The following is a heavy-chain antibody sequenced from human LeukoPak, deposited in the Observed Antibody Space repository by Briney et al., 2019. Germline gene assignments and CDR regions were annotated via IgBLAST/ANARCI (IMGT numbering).Heavy chain of an antibody. D-gene: IGHD6-19*01. Sequence: SETLSLTCAVYGGSFSGYYWSWIRQPPGKGLEWIGEINHSGSTNYNPSLKSRVTISVDTSKNQFSLKLSSVTVADAAVFFCARGRDEAVAVNPFDTWGQGALVIISS. V-gene: IGHV4-34*01. CDR1: GGSFSGYY. CDR2: INHSGST. CDR3: ARGRDEAVAVNPFDT. J-gene: IGHJ4*02.